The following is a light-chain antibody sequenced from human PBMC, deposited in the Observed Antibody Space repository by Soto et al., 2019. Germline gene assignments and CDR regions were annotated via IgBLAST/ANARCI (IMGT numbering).Light chain of an antibody. CDR1: SSDVGGYNY. CDR3: TSWTSTSTYV. J-gene: IGLJ1*01. CDR2: DVF. Sequence: QSVLTQDASVSGCPGQSITISCTGTSSDVGGYNYVSWYQQHPGKAPKLMIYDVFTRPSGVSNRFSGSKSGNTASLTISALQAEDEADYYCTSWTSTSTYVFGSGTKVTVL. V-gene: IGLV2-14*03.